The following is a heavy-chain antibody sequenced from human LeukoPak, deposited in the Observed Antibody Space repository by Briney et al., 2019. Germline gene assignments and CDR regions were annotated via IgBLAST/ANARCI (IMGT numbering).Heavy chain of an antibody. Sequence: PGGSLRLSCAASGFTFSRYWMHWGRQAPGKGLVWVSRINSDGSSTSYADSVKGRFTISRDNAKSTLYLQMNSLRAEDTAVYYCASGSSAYYYLDNWGQGTLVTVSS. CDR2: INSDGSST. V-gene: IGHV3-74*01. J-gene: IGHJ4*02. CDR3: ASGSSAYYYLDN. D-gene: IGHD3-22*01. CDR1: GFTFSRYW.